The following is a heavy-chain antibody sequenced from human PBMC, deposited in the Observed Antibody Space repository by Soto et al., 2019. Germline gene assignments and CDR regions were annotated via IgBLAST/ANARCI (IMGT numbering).Heavy chain of an antibody. CDR2: ISGSGGST. D-gene: IGHD1-26*01. CDR3: AKDPHSGSFRYYFDY. V-gene: IGHV3-23*01. J-gene: IGHJ4*02. CDR1: GFTFSSYA. Sequence: PGGSLRLSCAASGFTFSSYAMSWVRQAPGKGLEWVSAISGSGGSTYYADSVKGRFTISRDNSKNTLYLQMNSLRAEDTALYYCAKDPHSGSFRYYFDYWGQGTLVTVSS.